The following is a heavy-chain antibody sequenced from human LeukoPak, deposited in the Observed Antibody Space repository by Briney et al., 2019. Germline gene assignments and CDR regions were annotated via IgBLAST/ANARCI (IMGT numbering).Heavy chain of an antibody. CDR1: GGTFSFYT. CDR2: IVPEFGST. Sequence: ASVKVSCKASGGTFSFYTLNWVRQAPGQGLKWMGGIVPEFGSTNYAQKFHDRLSITTDESTTTAYMELSSLRSEDTALYFCARDNLAPSGVKYFHLWGPGTLVTVSS. V-gene: IGHV1-69*05. CDR3: ARDNLAPSGVKYFHL. J-gene: IGHJ1*01. D-gene: IGHD3-16*02.